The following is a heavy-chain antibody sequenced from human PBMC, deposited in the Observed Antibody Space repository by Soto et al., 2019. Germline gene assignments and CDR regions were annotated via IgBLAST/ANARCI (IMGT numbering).Heavy chain of an antibody. D-gene: IGHD6-13*01. V-gene: IGHV3-30*18. J-gene: IGHJ4*02. Sequence: QVQLVESGGGVVQPGRSLRLSCAASGFTFSSYGMHWVRQAPGKGLEWVAVISYDGSNKYYADSVKGRFTISRDNSKNTLYLQMNSLRAEDTAVYYCAKGGYSSLYYFDYWGQGTLVTVSS. CDR3: AKGGYSSLYYFDY. CDR1: GFTFSSYG. CDR2: ISYDGSNK.